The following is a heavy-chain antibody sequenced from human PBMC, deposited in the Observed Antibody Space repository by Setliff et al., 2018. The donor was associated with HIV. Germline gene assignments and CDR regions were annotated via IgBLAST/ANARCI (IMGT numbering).Heavy chain of an antibody. D-gene: IGHD2-8*01. J-gene: IGHJ3*01. CDR2: INPNSGGT. CDR3: ATKVYCTNGVCLDAFDL. Sequence: GASVKVSCKASGYTFTDYYMHWVRQAPGQGLEWMGRINPNSGGTNHAQKFQGRVTMTRDTSSSTAYMELSRLRSDDTAVYHCATKVYCTNGVCLDAFDLWGQGTMVTVSS. V-gene: IGHV1-2*06. CDR1: GYTFTDYY.